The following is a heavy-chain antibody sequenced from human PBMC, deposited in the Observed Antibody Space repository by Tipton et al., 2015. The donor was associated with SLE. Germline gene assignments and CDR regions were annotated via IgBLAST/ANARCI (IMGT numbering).Heavy chain of an antibody. CDR2: IYYSGST. D-gene: IGHD2-21*01. Sequence: TLSLTCTVSGGSISSVSYYWNWIRQHPGKGLEWIGYIYYSGSTYYNPSLTSRVTISLDTSKNQFSLKLSSVTAADTAVYYCARKLHYYYGMDVWGQGTTVTVSS. CDR3: ARKLHYYYGMDV. V-gene: IGHV4-31*03. CDR1: GGSISSVSYY. J-gene: IGHJ6*02.